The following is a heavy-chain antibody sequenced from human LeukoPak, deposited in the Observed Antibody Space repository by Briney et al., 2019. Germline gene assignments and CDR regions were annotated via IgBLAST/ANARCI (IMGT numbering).Heavy chain of an antibody. V-gene: IGHV3-43*02. CDR3: AKVVSGTNYYYYYGMDV. J-gene: IGHJ6*02. CDR1: GFTFDDYA. Sequence: PGGSLRLSCAASGFTFDDYAMHWVRHAPGKGLELVSLISGDGGSTYYADSVKGRFTISRDNSKNSLYLQMNSLRTEDTALYYCAKVVSGTNYYYYYGMDVWGQGTTVTVSS. CDR2: ISGDGGST. D-gene: IGHD6-13*01.